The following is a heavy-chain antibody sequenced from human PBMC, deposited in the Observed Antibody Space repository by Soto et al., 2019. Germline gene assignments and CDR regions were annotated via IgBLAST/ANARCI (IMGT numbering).Heavy chain of an antibody. CDR2: VYQSGST. J-gene: IGHJ4*02. D-gene: IGHD6-13*01. CDR1: GGSISSDYF. CDR3: ARAAYGSSTLFDY. Sequence: ETLSLTCTVSGGSISSDYFWGWIRQPPGKGLEWIGSVYQSGSTYYNPSLKSRVSTSVDTSKNQFSLKLSSVTAADTAVYYCARAAYGSSTLFDYWGRGALVTVSS. V-gene: IGHV4-38-2*02.